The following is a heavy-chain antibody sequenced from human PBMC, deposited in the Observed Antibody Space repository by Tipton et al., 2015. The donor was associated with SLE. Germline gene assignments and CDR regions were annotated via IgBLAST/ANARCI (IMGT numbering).Heavy chain of an antibody. J-gene: IGHJ5*02. D-gene: IGHD1-26*01. CDR3: AKYEVGSVDP. CDR2: IYHTGSA. CDR1: GGSISSGGYS. Sequence: TLSLTCTVSGGSISSGGYSWTWLRQHPGTGLEWIGSIYHTGSADYTPSLKNRLTISVDTSKNQFSLKVNSVTAGDTAVYYCAKYEVGSVDPWGQGILVTVSS. V-gene: IGHV4-30-2*03.